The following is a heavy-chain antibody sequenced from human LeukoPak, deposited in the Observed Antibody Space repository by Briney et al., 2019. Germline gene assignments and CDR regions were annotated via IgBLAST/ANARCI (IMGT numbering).Heavy chain of an antibody. CDR2: IYSGGST. J-gene: IGHJ5*02. CDR1: GFTVSTNY. D-gene: IGHD4-17*01. Sequence: PGGSLRLSCAASGFTVSTNYMTWVRQAPGKGLEWVSLIYSGGSTYYAESVKGRFTISRDNSKNTVFLQMNSLRAEDTAVYYCAKGSVDGDYLFSWGQGTLVTVSS. CDR3: AKGSVDGDYLFS. V-gene: IGHV3-53*01.